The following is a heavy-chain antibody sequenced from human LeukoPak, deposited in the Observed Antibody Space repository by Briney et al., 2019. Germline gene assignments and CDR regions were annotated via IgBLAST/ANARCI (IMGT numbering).Heavy chain of an antibody. V-gene: IGHV1-2*02. CDR3: IYYDSSAYPH. CDR2: INPNTDAT. D-gene: IGHD3-22*01. CDR1: GYTFTGHY. J-gene: IGHJ4*02. Sequence: GASVKVSYKTSGYTFTGHYMHWVRQAPGQGLEWMGWINPNTDATNYAQKFQGRVTMTRDTSISTAYMELSRLTSDDTAVYYCIYYDSSAYPHWGQGTQVTVSS.